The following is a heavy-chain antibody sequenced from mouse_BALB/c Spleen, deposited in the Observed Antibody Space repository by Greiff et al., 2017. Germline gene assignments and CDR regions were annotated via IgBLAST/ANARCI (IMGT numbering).Heavy chain of an antibody. CDR2: ISDGGSYT. D-gene: IGHD3-1*01. V-gene: IGHV5-4*02. Sequence: EVKLVESGGGLVKPGGSLKLSCAASGFTFSDYYMYWVRQTPEKRLEWVATISDGGSYTYYPDSVKGRFTISRDNAKNNLYLQMSSLKSEDTAMYYCARALGRGYAMDYWGQGTSVTVSS. J-gene: IGHJ4*01. CDR1: GFTFSDYY. CDR3: ARALGRGYAMDY.